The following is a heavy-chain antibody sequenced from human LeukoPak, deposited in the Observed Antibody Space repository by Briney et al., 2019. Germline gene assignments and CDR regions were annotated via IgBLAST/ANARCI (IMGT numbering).Heavy chain of an antibody. V-gene: IGHV3-15*01. CDR1: GFTFSNAW. J-gene: IGHJ5*02. CDR3: TTLSDIVVVPAAP. Sequence: PGGSLRLSCAASGFTFSNAWMSWVRQAPGKGLEWVGRIKSKTDGGTTDYAAPVKGRFTISRDDSKNTLYLQMNSLKTEDTAVYYCTTLSDIVVVPAAPWGQGTLVTVSS. CDR2: IKSKTDGGTT. D-gene: IGHD2-2*01.